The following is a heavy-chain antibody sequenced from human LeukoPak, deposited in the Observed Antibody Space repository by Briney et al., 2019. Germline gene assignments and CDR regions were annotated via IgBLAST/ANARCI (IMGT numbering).Heavy chain of an antibody. J-gene: IGHJ4*02. CDR3: ARDQYYYGSGSYYKGTFDY. CDR2: ISYDGSNK. D-gene: IGHD3-10*01. CDR1: GFTFSSYA. Sequence: GGSLRLSCVASGFTFSSYAMHWVRQAPGKGLEWVAVISYDGSNKYYADSVKGRFTISRDNSKNTLYLQMNSLRAEDTAVYHCARDQYYYGSGSYYKGTFDYWGQGTLVTVSS. V-gene: IGHV3-30*04.